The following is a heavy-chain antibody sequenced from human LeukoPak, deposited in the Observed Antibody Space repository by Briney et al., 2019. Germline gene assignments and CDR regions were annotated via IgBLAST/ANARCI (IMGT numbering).Heavy chain of an antibody. Sequence: ASVKVSCKTSGYTFTGYYIHWVRQAPGQGLEWMGWINPNSDDTNYAQRFQGRVTMTRDTSISTAYMELSRLRADDTAVYYYARSRGGYCVDYWGQGTLVTVSS. J-gene: IGHJ4*02. CDR3: ARSRGGYCVDY. CDR2: INPNSDDT. V-gene: IGHV1-2*02. CDR1: GYTFTGYY. D-gene: IGHD6-25*01.